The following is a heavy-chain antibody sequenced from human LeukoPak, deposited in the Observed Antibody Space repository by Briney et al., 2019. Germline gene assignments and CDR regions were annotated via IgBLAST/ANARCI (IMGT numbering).Heavy chain of an antibody. D-gene: IGHD6-13*01. CDR1: GGSISSYY. Sequence: SETLSLTCTVSGGSISSYYWSWIRQPPGKGLEWIGYIYTSGSTNYNPSLKSRVTISVDTSKNQFSLKLSSETAADTAVYYCARHIAAAFDAFDIWGQGTMVTVSS. CDR3: ARHIAAAFDAFDI. V-gene: IGHV4-4*09. J-gene: IGHJ3*02. CDR2: IYTSGST.